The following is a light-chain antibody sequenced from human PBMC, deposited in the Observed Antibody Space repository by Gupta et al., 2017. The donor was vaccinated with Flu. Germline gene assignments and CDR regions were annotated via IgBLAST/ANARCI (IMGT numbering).Light chain of an antibody. V-gene: IGKV4-1*01. J-gene: IGKJ1*01. CDR2: WAS. CDR3: QQYDANASWT. Sequence: IVMTQSPDSLAVSLGERATINCKSSQSVLYTPNNKNYLAWYQQKPGQPPKLLIYWASTREAGVTDRFSGSGYGTDFILTISSRHVEDVAVYYCQQYDANASWTFGQGTKVEI. CDR1: QSVLYTPNNKNY.